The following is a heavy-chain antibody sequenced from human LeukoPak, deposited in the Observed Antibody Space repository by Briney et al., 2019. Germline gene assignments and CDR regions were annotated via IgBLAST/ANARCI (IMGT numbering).Heavy chain of an antibody. J-gene: IGHJ4*02. V-gene: IGHV1-2*02. CDR2: INPNSGGT. D-gene: IGHD3-22*01. CDR1: GYTFTGYY. Sequence: ASVNVSCKASGYTFTGYYMHWVRQAPGQGLEWMGWINPNSGGTNYAQKFQGRVTMTRDTSISTAYMELSRLRSDDTAVYYCASLYYYDSSGYYPFDYWGQGTLVTVSS. CDR3: ASLYYYDSSGYYPFDY.